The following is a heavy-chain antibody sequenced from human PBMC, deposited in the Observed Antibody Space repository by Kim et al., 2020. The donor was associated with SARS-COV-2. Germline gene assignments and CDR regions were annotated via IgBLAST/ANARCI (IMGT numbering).Heavy chain of an antibody. Sequence: GGSLRLSCAASGFTFSGSAMHWVRQASGKGLEWVGRIRSKANSYATAYAASVKGRFTISRDDSKNTAYLQMNSLKTEDTAVYYCTRTTPMTYVGATYAFDIWGQGTMVTVSS. V-gene: IGHV3-73*01. CDR2: IRSKANSYAT. D-gene: IGHD1-26*01. CDR1: GFTFSGSA. CDR3: TRTTPMTYVGATYAFDI. J-gene: IGHJ3*02.